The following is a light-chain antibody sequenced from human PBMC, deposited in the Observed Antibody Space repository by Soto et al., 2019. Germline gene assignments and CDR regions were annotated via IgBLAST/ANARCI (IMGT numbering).Light chain of an antibody. CDR2: GAS. Sequence: EFVLTQSPGTLSLSPGERATLSCRASQSVSSSYLAWYQQKPGQAPRLVIYGASSRATGIPDRISGSGSGTDFTLTISRLEPEDFVVYYCQQYGSSPRGTFGQGTKVEIK. CDR1: QSVSSSY. CDR3: QQYGSSPRGT. J-gene: IGKJ1*01. V-gene: IGKV3-20*01.